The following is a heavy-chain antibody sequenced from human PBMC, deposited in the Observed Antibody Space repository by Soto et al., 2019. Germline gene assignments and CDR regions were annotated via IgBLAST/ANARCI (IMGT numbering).Heavy chain of an antibody. D-gene: IGHD6-13*01. CDR1: GYSFSSYW. J-gene: IGHJ4*02. CDR2: IWPSDSDT. V-gene: IGHV5-51*01. Sequence: PGESLKISCEGSGYSFSSYWIGWVRQMPGKGLEWMGIIWPSDSDTRYSPSFQGQVTISAVKSINTAYLQWSSLKASDTAMYYCVRHSGKLESSQGPRSFDYWGQGTLVTVSS. CDR3: VRHSGKLESSQGPRSFDY.